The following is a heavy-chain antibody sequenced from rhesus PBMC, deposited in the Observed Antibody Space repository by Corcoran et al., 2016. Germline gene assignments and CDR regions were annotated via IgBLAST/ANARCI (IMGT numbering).Heavy chain of an antibody. CDR3: TSGLEYCTGSGCYALDY. V-gene: IGHV3-100*02. Sequence: EVQLVESGGGLVKPGGSLRLSCVASGFTFSIYEMHWVRQAPGKGLEWVSVISESGCTPYYADSVNVRFTLSKDNAKNSLFLQMNSLRAEDAAVYYCTSGLEYCTGSGCYALDYWGQGVLVTVSS. D-gene: IGHD2-21*01. CDR2: ISESGCTP. CDR1: GFTFSIYE. J-gene: IGHJ4*01.